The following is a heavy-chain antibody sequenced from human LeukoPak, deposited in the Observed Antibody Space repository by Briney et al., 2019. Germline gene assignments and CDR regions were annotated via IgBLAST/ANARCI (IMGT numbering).Heavy chain of an antibody. Sequence: GGSLRLSCAASGFTFSSYWMSWVRQAPGKGLEWVSYISTSGRTMYYADSVEGRFTISRDNAKNSLYLQMNSLRAEDTAVYYCARVNVAPADYWGQGTLVTVSS. CDR3: ARVNVAPADY. CDR1: GFTFSSYW. V-gene: IGHV3-48*04. J-gene: IGHJ4*02. CDR2: ISTSGRTM. D-gene: IGHD2-2*01.